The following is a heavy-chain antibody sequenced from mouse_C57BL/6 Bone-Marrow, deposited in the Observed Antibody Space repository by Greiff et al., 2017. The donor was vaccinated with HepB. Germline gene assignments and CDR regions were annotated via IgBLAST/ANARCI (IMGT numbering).Heavy chain of an antibody. D-gene: IGHD1-1*01. CDR1: GFNIKDDY. Sequence: VQLQQSGAELVRPGASVKLSCTASGFNIKDDYMHWVKQRPEQGLEWIGWIDPENGDTEYASKFQGKATITADTSSNTAYLQLSSLTSEDTAVYYCTAVYGSREFYYFYYWGPGTTLSAAS. J-gene: IGHJ2*01. V-gene: IGHV14-4*01. CDR3: TAVYGSREFYYFYY. CDR2: IDPENGDT.